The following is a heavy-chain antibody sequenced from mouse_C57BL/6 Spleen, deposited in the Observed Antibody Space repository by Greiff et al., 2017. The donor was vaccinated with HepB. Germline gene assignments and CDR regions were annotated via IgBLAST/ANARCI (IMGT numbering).Heavy chain of an antibody. Sequence: QVQLKESGPELVKPGASVKISCKASGYAFSSSWMNWVKQRPGKGLEWIGRIYPGDGDTNYNGKFKGKVTLTADKSSSTAYMQLSSLTSEDSAVYFGARQRGSVLAYWGQGTLVTVAA. CDR3: ARQRGSVLAY. J-gene: IGHJ3*01. V-gene: IGHV1-82*01. CDR2: IYPGDGDT. CDR1: GYAFSSSW. D-gene: IGHD1-1*02.